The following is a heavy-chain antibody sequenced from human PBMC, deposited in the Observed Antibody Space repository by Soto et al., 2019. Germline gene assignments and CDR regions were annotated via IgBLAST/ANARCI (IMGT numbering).Heavy chain of an antibody. CDR1: GYTFNDYA. CDR3: ERESYCSGGSYTNWFDA. D-gene: IGHD2-15*01. Sequence: QLVQSGAEVKKPGASVKVSCKASGYTFNDYAITWVRQAPGQGLEWVGWISASIGHTNYAQSFQGRVTMTTDRSTPTAYMELRSRRSDDTAVYYCERESYCSGGSYTNWFDAWGQGTLVTVSS. V-gene: IGHV1-18*01. CDR2: ISASIGHT. J-gene: IGHJ5*02.